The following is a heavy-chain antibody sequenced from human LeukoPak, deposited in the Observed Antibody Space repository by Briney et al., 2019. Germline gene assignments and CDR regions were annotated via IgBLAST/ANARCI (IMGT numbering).Heavy chain of an antibody. J-gene: IGHJ4*02. Sequence: SETLSLTCTVSGYSITRAYYWGWIRQPPGEGLGWIGSFFLKGSTYYNPSLKSRVTISVDTSENQFSLTLSSVTAADTAVYYCARVARCTSCFDIDYWGQGTLVTVSS. CDR3: ARVARCTSCFDIDY. CDR1: GYSITRAYY. D-gene: IGHD2-2*01. CDR2: FFLKGST. V-gene: IGHV4-38-2*02.